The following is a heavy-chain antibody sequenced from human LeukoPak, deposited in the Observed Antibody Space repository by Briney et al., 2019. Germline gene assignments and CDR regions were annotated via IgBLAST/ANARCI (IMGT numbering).Heavy chain of an antibody. CDR3: AKDRRSSGWSDY. CDR2: ISYDGSNK. V-gene: IGHV3-30*18. D-gene: IGHD6-19*01. Sequence: GGSLRLSCAASGFTFSSYGMHWVRQAPGKGLEWVAVISYDGSNKYYADSVKGRFTISRDNSKNTLYLQMNSLRAEDTAVYYCAKDRRSSGWSDYWGQGTLVTVSS. J-gene: IGHJ4*02. CDR1: GFTFSSYG.